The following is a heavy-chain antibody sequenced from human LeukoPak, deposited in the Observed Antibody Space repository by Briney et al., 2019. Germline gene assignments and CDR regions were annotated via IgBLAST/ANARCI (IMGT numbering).Heavy chain of an antibody. J-gene: IGHJ4*02. Sequence: PETLSLTCTVSAGSISGNYWSWIRQPPGKGLEWIGYISDRGTTRYNPSLKSRVTISVDTSKNQFSLKMTSVTTADTAIYYCAREGDGYNSPLHDWGQGTLVIVSS. CDR1: AGSISGNY. D-gene: IGHD5-24*01. V-gene: IGHV4-59*01. CDR2: ISDRGTT. CDR3: AREGDGYNSPLHD.